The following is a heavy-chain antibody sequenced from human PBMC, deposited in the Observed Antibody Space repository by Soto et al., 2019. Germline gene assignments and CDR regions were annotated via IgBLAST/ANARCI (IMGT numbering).Heavy chain of an antibody. D-gene: IGHD6-13*01. V-gene: IGHV3-33*01. CDR1: GFTFSSYG. Sequence: QVQLVESGGGVVQPGRSLRLSCAASGFTFSSYGMHWVRQAPGKGLEWVAVIWYDGSNKYYADSVKGRFTISRDNSKNTRYLQMNSLRAEDTAVYYCARDISAAAGIFDYWGQGTLVTVSS. CDR2: IWYDGSNK. CDR3: ARDISAAAGIFDY. J-gene: IGHJ4*02.